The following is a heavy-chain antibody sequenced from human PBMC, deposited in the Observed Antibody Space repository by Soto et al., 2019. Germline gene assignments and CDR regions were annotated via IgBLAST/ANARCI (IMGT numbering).Heavy chain of an antibody. V-gene: IGHV1-18*01. J-gene: IGHJ6*02. D-gene: IGHD2-8*01. CDR3: AINGQPPYYYYGLDV. CDR1: GYTFTRYG. CDR2: ISGYNGDT. Sequence: GASVKVSCKASGYTFTRYGISWVRQAPGQGLEWMGWISGYNGDTNYAQKFQGRVSMTIDTSTTTAYMELRSLTSDDTAVYYCAINGQPPYYYYGLDVWGQGTTVTVSS.